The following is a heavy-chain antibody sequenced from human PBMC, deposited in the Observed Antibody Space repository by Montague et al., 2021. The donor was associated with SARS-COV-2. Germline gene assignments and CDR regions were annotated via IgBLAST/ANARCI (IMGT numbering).Heavy chain of an antibody. CDR1: GGSLSTNN. CDR2: IYICDGG. D-gene: IGHD3-22*01. CDR3: ARDVPYDTLVP. V-gene: IGHV4-59*01. Sequence: SETLSLTCTVSGGSLSTNNWFWSRQPPATGLERICNIYICDGGNTNYTLKSRVTISVDTSKNENSLKLKSVTAADTAVYYCARDVPYDTLVPWGQGTLVTVSS. J-gene: IGHJ5*02.